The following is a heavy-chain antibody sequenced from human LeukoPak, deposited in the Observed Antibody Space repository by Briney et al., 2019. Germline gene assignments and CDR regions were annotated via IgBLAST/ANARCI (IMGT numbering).Heavy chain of an antibody. Sequence: GGSLRLSCAASGFTFSSYSMNWVRQAPGKGLEWVSSISSSSYIYYADSVKGRFTISRDNAKNSLYLQMNSLRAEDTAVYYCARGAVAGAHAFDIWGQGTMVTVSS. D-gene: IGHD6-19*01. CDR3: ARGAVAGAHAFDI. CDR2: ISSSSYI. V-gene: IGHV3-21*01. CDR1: GFTFSSYS. J-gene: IGHJ3*02.